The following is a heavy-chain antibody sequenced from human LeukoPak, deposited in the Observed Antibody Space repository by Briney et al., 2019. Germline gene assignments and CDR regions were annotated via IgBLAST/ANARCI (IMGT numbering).Heavy chain of an antibody. Sequence: SETLSLTCGVSGYSISSGYYWGWIRQPPGKGLEWIGSIYHSGSTYYNPSPKSRVTISVDTSKNQFSLKVSSVTAADTAVYYCARLITSRRRMDYWGQGALVTVSS. CDR3: ARLITSRRRMDY. CDR2: IYHSGST. V-gene: IGHV4-38-2*01. J-gene: IGHJ4*02. D-gene: IGHD6-6*01. CDR1: GYSISSGYY.